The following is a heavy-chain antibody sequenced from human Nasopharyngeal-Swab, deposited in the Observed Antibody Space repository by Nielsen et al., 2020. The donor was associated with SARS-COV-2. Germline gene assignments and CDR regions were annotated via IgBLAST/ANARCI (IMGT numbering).Heavy chain of an antibody. D-gene: IGHD6-19*01. CDR1: WGTFISYA. CDR2: IIPIFGTA. J-gene: IGHJ6*03. CDR3: ARGGWKRYYYYYYMDV. V-gene: IGHV1-69*01. Sequence: VWWELSWGTFISYAISWVRQASGKGLEWMGGIIPIFGTANYAQKFQGRVTITADESTSTAYMELSSLRSEDTAVYYCARGGWKRYYYYYYMDVWGKGTTVTVSS.